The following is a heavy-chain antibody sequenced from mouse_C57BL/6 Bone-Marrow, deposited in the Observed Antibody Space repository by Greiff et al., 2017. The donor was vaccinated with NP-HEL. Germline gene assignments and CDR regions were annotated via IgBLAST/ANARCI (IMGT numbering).Heavy chain of an antibody. D-gene: IGHD1-1*01. CDR1: GFNIKDDY. CDR2: IDPGNGDT. CDR3: TTDYYGSSYQDY. J-gene: IGHJ2*01. Sequence: VQLKESGAELVRPGASVKLSCTASGFNIKDDYMHWVKQRPEQGLEWIGWIDPGNGDTEYAPKFQGKATLTADTSSNTAYLQLSSLTSEDTAVYYCTTDYYGSSYQDYWGQGTTLTVSS. V-gene: IGHV14-4*01.